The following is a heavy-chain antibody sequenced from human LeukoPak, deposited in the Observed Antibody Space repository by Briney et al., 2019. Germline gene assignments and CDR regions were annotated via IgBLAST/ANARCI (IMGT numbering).Heavy chain of an antibody. CDR1: GGSISSGGYS. V-gene: IGHV4-34*01. Sequence: SETLSLTCAVSGGSISSGGYSWSWIRQPPGKGLEWIGEINHSGSTNYNPSLKSRVTISVDTSKNQFSLKLSSVTAADTAVYYCARGGSSGYYYSWGQGTLVTVSS. J-gene: IGHJ4*02. D-gene: IGHD3-22*01. CDR3: ARGGSSGYYYS. CDR2: INHSGST.